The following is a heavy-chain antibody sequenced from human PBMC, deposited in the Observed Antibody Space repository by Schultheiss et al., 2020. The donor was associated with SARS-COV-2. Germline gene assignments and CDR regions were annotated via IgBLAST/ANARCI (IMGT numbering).Heavy chain of an antibody. CDR3: ATSNYYDSSGYYYYYYGMDV. CDR1: GFTFSSYA. D-gene: IGHD3-22*01. J-gene: IGHJ6*02. V-gene: IGHV3-30-3*01. Sequence: GGSLRLSCEASGFTFSSYAMHWVRQAPGKGLEWVAVISYDGSNKYYADSVKGRFTISRDNSKNTLYLQMNSLRAEDTAVYYCATSNYYDSSGYYYYYYGMDVWGQGTTVTVSS. CDR2: ISYDGSNK.